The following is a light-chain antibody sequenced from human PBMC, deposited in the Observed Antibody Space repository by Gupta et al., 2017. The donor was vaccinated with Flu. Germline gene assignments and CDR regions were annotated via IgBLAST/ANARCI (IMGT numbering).Light chain of an antibody. CDR1: SGSVSTSYY. CDR3: MLDMGSGMWV. V-gene: IGLV8-61*01. Sequence: PVVTQEPSLSVPPGGTVTLTCALNSGSVSTSYYPSWYQQTPGQAPRTLIYTTNARSSGVPDRFSGSILGNKAALTITGAQADDECDYYCMLDMGSGMWVFGGGTKVTVL. J-gene: IGLJ3*02. CDR2: TTN.